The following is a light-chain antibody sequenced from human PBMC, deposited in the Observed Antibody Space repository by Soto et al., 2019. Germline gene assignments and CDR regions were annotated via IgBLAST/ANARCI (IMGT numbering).Light chain of an antibody. J-gene: IGKJ5*01. V-gene: IGKV1-5*03. CDR2: KAS. CDR3: QQYNTYSGYT. CDR1: QSISSW. Sequence: DIQMTQSPSTLAASVGDRVTITCRASQSISSWLAWYQQKPGKAPNLLIYKASSLESGVPSRFSGSGSGTEFTLTIRSLQPDDFATYYCQQYNTYSGYTFGQGTRREIK.